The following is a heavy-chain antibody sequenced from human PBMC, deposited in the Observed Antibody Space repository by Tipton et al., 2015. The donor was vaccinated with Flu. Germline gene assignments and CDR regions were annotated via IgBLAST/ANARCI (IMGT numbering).Heavy chain of an antibody. CDR3: AKDRGPLACCTSSSCYIDH. CDR2: IYYSGVT. D-gene: IGHD2-2*02. CDR1: GGSINSRSYY. V-gene: IGHV4-39*07. J-gene: IGHJ4*02. Sequence: TLSLTCTVSGGSINSRSYYWGWIRQPPGKGLEWIGNIYYSGVTYYNSPPKSRVTISIDKSRNQFSLKLKSVTAADTAVYYCAKDRGPLACCTSSSCYIDHWGQGVLVTVSS.